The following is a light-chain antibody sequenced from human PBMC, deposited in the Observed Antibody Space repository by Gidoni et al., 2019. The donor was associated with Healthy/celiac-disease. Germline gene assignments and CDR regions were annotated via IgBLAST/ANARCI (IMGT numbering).Light chain of an antibody. V-gene: IGKV4-1*01. CDR1: QGVLYASNNKNF. Sequence: DIVVTQSPDSLPVSLGERATIYCKSSQGVLYASNNKNFLAWYQHKPRHPPRLLLYWASTRASGVPDRFIGSGSGTKFTLTISSLQAEDVALYYCQQYYRTPTFGGGTRVEI. CDR2: WAS. CDR3: QQYYRTPT. J-gene: IGKJ4*01.